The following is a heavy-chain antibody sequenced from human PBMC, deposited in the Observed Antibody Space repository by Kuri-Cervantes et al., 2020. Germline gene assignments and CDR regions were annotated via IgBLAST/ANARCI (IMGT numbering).Heavy chain of an antibody. J-gene: IGHJ6*02. Sequence: ASVKVSCKASGYTFTSHGISWVRQAPGQGLEWMGWISAYNGNTNYAQKLQGRVTMTTDTSTSTAYMELRSLRAEDTAVYYCAKPKYSSSSGLGYYYYGMDVWGQGTTVTVSS. V-gene: IGHV1-18*01. CDR3: AKPKYSSSSGLGYYYYGMDV. D-gene: IGHD6-6*01. CDR1: GYTFTSHG. CDR2: ISAYNGNT.